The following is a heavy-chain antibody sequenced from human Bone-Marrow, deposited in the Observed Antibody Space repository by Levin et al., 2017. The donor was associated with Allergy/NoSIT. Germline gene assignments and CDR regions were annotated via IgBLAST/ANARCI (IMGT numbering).Heavy chain of an antibody. D-gene: IGHD4-23*01. CDR1: GFTFSSHT. CDR2: ISNSGDYI. J-gene: IGHJ3*01. CDR3: ARETYGGTDAFDV. V-gene: IGHV3-21*01. Sequence: RGESLKISCAASGFTFSSHTMNWVRQAPGRGLEWVSSISNSGDYIYYADSMKGRFTISRDNANNSLYLQMNNLRAEDTAVYYCARETYGGTDAFDVWGQGTMVTVSS.